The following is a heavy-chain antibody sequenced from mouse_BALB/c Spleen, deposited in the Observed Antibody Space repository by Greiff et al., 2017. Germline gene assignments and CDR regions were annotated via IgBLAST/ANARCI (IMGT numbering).Heavy chain of an antibody. CDR2: ISSGGGST. V-gene: IGHV5-12-1*01. CDR3: AREITTVVAPYAMDY. Sequence: DVQLVESGGGLVKPGGSLKLSCAASGFAFSSYDMSWVRQTPEKRLEWVAYISSGGGSTYYPDTVKGRFTISRDNAKNTLYLQMSSLKSEDTAMYYCAREITTVVAPYAMDYWGQGTSVTVSS. J-gene: IGHJ4*01. D-gene: IGHD1-1*01. CDR1: GFAFSSYD.